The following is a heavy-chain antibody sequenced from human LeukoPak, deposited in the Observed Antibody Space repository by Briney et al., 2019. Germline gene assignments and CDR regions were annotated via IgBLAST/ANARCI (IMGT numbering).Heavy chain of an antibody. CDR3: ARASIAARDYYYMDV. Sequence: SETLSLTCAVYGGSFSGYYWSWIRQPPGKGLEWIGSIYHSGSTYYNPSLKSRVTISVDTSKNQFSLKLSSVTAADTAVYYCARASIAARDYYYMDVWGKGTTVTVSS. J-gene: IGHJ6*03. CDR1: GGSFSGYY. V-gene: IGHV4-34*01. CDR2: IYHSGST. D-gene: IGHD6-6*01.